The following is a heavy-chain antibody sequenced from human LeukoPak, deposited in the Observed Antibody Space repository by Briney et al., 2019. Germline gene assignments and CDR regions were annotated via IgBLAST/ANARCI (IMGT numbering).Heavy chain of an antibody. CDR3: AGEYCSGGTCRQGFDY. V-gene: IGHV1-2*02. CDR1: GYTFTGYY. CDR2: INPNSGDT. D-gene: IGHD2-15*01. Sequence: ASVKASCKASGYTFTGYYMHWVRQAPGQGLEYMGWINPNSGDTNHAQNFQGRVTLTRDTSISTAYMELSSLRSDDSALYYCAGEYCSGGTCRQGFDYWGQGTLVTVSS. J-gene: IGHJ4*02.